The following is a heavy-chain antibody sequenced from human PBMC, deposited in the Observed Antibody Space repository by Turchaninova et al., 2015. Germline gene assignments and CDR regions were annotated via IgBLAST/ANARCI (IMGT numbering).Heavy chain of an antibody. CDR2: IKEDGSEK. CDR1: GFTFSSYW. Sequence: QLVESGGGLVKPGGSPRRPCAASGFTFSSYWMRWVGRAAGKGLEWVANIKEDGSEKYYVDSVKGRFTISRDNAKNSLYVQMNSLRVEDTAVYYCARGYWNFDLWGRGTLVTASS. V-gene: IGHV3-7*01. J-gene: IGHJ2*01. CDR3: ARGYWNFDL.